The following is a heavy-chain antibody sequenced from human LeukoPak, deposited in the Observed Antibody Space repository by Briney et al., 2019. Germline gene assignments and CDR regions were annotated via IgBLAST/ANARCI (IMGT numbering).Heavy chain of an antibody. D-gene: IGHD3-10*01. CDR2: IYYSGPT. CDR3: ASANYGFKRGFDFEY. Sequence: SETLSLTCTVSGASISSYYWSWIRQPPGRGLEWIGYIYYSGPTIYNPSLKSRVTMSLDTSKNQFSLKLSSVTAADTAFYYCASANYGFKRGFDFEYWGQGTLVTVSS. CDR1: GASISSYY. J-gene: IGHJ4*02. V-gene: IGHV4-59*08.